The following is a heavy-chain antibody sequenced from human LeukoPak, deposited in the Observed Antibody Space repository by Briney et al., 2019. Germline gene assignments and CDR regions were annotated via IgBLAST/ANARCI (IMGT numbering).Heavy chain of an antibody. CDR2: ISGSGGST. Sequence: PGGSLRLSCAASGFTFSSYAMSWVRQAPGKGLEWVTAISGSGGSTYYADSVKGRFTISRDNSKNTLYLQMNSLRAEDTAVYYCAKDVVRGDYNWFDPWGQGTLVTVSS. D-gene: IGHD3-10*01. V-gene: IGHV3-23*01. J-gene: IGHJ5*02. CDR3: AKDVVRGDYNWFDP. CDR1: GFTFSSYA.